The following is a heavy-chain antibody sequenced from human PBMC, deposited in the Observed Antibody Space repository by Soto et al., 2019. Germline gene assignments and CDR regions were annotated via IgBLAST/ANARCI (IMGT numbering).Heavy chain of an antibody. CDR3: VSQRTTVPTQAYFDY. V-gene: IGHV4-34*01. D-gene: IGHD4-17*01. CDR2: IYYSGRT. J-gene: IGHJ4*02. Sequence: PSETLSLTCAVYGGSFSGYYWSWIRQPPGKGLEWIGKIYYSGRTNYNPSLKSRVTISVDTSKNRFSLRLNSVTASDTAVYFCVSQRTTVPTQAYFDYWGPGALVTVSS. CDR1: GGSFSGYY.